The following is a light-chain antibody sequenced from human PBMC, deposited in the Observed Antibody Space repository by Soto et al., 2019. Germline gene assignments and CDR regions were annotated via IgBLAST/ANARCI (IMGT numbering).Light chain of an antibody. V-gene: IGLV1-40*01. Sequence: QSVLTQPPSVSGAPGQRVTISCTGSSSNIGAGYGVHWYQQLPGTAPKLLIYGNSNRPSGVPDRFSGSKSGTSASLAITGLQAEDEADYYCQSYDISLSVVFGGGTKDTVL. CDR3: QSYDISLSVV. CDR1: SSNIGAGYG. J-gene: IGLJ2*01. CDR2: GNS.